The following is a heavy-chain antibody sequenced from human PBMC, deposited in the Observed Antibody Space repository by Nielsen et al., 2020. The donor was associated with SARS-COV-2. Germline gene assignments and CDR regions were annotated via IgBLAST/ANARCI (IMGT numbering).Heavy chain of an antibody. J-gene: IGHJ3*02. D-gene: IGHD3-9*01. CDR2: ISSSSSYI. Sequence: WIRQPPGKGLEWVSSISSSSSYIYYADSVKGGFTISRDNAKNSLYLQMNSLRAEDTAVYYCASHVLRYFDWLPSDGSGDAFDIWGRGTMVTVSS. V-gene: IGHV3-21*01. CDR3: ASHVLRYFDWLPSDGSGDAFDI.